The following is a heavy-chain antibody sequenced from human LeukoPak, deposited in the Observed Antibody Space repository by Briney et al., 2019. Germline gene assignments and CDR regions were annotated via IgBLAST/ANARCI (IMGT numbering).Heavy chain of an antibody. V-gene: IGHV4-31*03. Sequence: SETLSLTCTVSGGSISSGVYYWSWIRQHPGKGLEWIGYIYYSGSTYYNPSLKSRVTISVDMSKNQFSLKLSSVTAADTAVYYCANSGYDRVKFDNWGQGTLVTVSS. CDR1: GGSISSGVYY. CDR2: IYYSGST. CDR3: ANSGYDRVKFDN. J-gene: IGHJ4*02. D-gene: IGHD5-12*01.